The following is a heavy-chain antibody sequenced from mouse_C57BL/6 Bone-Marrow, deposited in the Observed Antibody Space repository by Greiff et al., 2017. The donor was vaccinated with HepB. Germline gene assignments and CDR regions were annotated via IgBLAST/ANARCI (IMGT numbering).Heavy chain of an antibody. D-gene: IGHD1-1*01. V-gene: IGHV5-17*01. CDR1: GFTFSDYG. CDR3: ARPLYYYGRAPHFDY. Sequence: EVHLVESGGGLVKPGGSLKLSCAASGFTFSDYGMHWVRQAPEKGLEWVAYISSGSSTIYYADTVKGRFTISRDNAKNTLFLQMTSLRSEDTAMYYWARPLYYYGRAPHFDYWGQGTTLTVSS. CDR2: ISSGSSTI. J-gene: IGHJ2*01.